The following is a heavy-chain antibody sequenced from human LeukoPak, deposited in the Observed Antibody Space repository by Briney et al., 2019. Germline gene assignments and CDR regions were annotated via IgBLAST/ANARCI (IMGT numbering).Heavy chain of an antibody. D-gene: IGHD3-9*01. CDR1: GGSISCGGYY. J-gene: IGHJ3*02. CDR3: ARGGRYFDWLSPNAFDI. CDR2: IYYSGST. Sequence: SDTLSFTCSVSGGSISCGGYYWSWIRQHPGKCLEWIGYIYYSGSTYYNPSLKSRVTISVDTSKNQFSLKLSSVTAADTAVYYCARGGRYFDWLSPNAFDIWGQGTMVTVSS. V-gene: IGHV4-31*03.